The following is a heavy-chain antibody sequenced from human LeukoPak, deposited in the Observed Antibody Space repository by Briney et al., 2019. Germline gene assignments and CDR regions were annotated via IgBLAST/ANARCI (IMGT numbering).Heavy chain of an antibody. D-gene: IGHD3-9*01. CDR3: TRDFDAATGY. Sequence: PGGSLRLSCAASGFAFSYYWMHWVRQTPGKGPMWVSRINGGGTGTNYADSVKGRFTISRDNAKNTLYLQMNSLRAEDTAVYYCTRDFDAATGYWGQGTLVTVSS. CDR2: INGGGTGT. CDR1: GFAFSYYW. J-gene: IGHJ4*02. V-gene: IGHV3-74*01.